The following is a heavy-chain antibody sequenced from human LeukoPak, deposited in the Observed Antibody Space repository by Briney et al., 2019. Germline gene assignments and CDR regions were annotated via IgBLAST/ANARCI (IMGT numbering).Heavy chain of an antibody. Sequence: SETLSLTCAVSGGSISSGGYSWIWIRQPPGKGLEWIGYIYHSGSTYYNPSLKSRVTISVDRSKNQFSLKLSSVTAADTAVYYCARGGVIDCWGQGTLVTVSS. D-gene: IGHD1-26*01. J-gene: IGHJ4*02. CDR1: GGSISSGGYS. CDR3: ARGGVIDC. V-gene: IGHV4-30-2*01. CDR2: IYHSGST.